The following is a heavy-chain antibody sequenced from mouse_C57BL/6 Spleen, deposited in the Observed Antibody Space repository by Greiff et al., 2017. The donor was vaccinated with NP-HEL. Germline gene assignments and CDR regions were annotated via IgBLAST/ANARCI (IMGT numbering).Heavy chain of an antibody. Sequence: VQLQQSGAELVKPGASVKLSCKASGYTFTEYTIHWVKQRPGQGLEWIGWFYPGSGSIKYNEKFKDKATLTADKSSSTVYVGLSRSTSEDSAVYFCARQEDDTAEATGFDYWVQGTTLTVSS. D-gene: IGHD3-2*02. V-gene: IGHV1-62-2*01. J-gene: IGHJ2*01. CDR2: FYPGSGSI. CDR3: ARQEDDTAEATGFDY. CDR1: GYTFTEYT.